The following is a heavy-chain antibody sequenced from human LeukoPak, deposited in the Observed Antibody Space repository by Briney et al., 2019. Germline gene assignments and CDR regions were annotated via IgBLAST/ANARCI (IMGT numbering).Heavy chain of an antibody. V-gene: IGHV3-49*03. CDR1: GFTFGDYA. Sequence: GGSLRLSCTASGFTFGDYAMSWFRQAPGKGLEWVGFIRSKAYGGTTEYAASVKGRFTISRDDSKSIAYLQMNSLKTEDTAVYYCANAGSGGSYYVAEYFQHWGQGTLVTVSS. D-gene: IGHD1-26*01. J-gene: IGHJ1*01. CDR3: ANAGSGGSYYVAEYFQH. CDR2: IRSKAYGGTT.